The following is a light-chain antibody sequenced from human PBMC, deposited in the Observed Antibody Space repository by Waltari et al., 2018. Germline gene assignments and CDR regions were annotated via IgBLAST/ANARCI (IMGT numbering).Light chain of an antibody. CDR1: QRIYTY. CDR3: QQSYDSPLT. Sequence: DIQMTQSPSSLSASVGDVVTLACRASQRIYTYLNWYQQKAGKAPQLLIYSASNLQTGVPSRFSGSGSGTDFTLTINSLQPEDFATYYCQQSYDSPLTFGGGTKVEI. CDR2: SAS. V-gene: IGKV1-39*01. J-gene: IGKJ4*01.